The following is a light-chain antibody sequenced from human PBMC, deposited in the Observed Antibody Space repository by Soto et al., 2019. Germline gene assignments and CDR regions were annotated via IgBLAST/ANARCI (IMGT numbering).Light chain of an antibody. V-gene: IGKV3-20*01. J-gene: IGKJ2*01. Sequence: EIVLTQSPGTLSLSPGARATLSCRVSQSVPSGYLAWFQQQPGQAPRLLIYGASRRATGVPDRFSGSGSGSDFTLTISRLEPEDFAVYYCHQYGNSPRTFGQGTRLDIK. CDR3: HQYGNSPRT. CDR2: GAS. CDR1: QSVPSGY.